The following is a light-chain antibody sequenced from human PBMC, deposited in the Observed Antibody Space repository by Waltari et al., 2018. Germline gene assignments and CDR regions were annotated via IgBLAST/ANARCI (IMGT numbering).Light chain of an antibody. CDR3: QHYNSYPWT. CDR2: EAS. Sequence: DIQMTQSPSTLSASVGERVTITCRASQSISSWLAWYQQKPGKAPKLLMYEASSLESGVPSRFSGSGSGTEFTLTISSLQPDDFATYYCQHYNSYPWTFGQGTKVDIK. V-gene: IGKV1-5*03. CDR1: QSISSW. J-gene: IGKJ1*01.